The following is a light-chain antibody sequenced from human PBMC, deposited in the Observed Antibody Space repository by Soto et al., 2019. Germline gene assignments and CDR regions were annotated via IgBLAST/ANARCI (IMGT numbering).Light chain of an antibody. CDR1: SSDVGAYTS. V-gene: IGLV2-14*01. Sequence: ALTQPASVSGSPGQSITISCTGTSSDVGAYTSVSWYQQHPGKAPKLIIYEVSNRPPGISTRFSGSKSASTASLTISGLQAEDEAHYYCSSYTSGNRDYVFATGTKVTVL. CDR3: SSYTSGNRDYV. CDR2: EVS. J-gene: IGLJ1*01.